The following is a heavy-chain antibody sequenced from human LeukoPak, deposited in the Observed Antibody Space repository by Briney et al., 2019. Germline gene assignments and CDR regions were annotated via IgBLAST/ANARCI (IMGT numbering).Heavy chain of an antibody. CDR1: GFTFSSYW. CDR2: IKQDGSEK. J-gene: IGHJ4*02. Sequence: PGGSLRLSCAASGFTFSSYWMSWVRQAPGKGLEWVANIKQDGSEKYYVDSVKGRFTISRDNDTNSLFMQMTSLRAEGTAVYSTARVGGRYSPLGYCGQGTLVTVSS. V-gene: IGHV3-7*01. D-gene: IGHD3-16*02. CDR3: ARVGGRYSPLGY.